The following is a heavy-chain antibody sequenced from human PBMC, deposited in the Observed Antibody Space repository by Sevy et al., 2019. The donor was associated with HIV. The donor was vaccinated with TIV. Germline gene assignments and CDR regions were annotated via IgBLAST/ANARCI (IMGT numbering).Heavy chain of an antibody. CDR3: ASGSLDSTGYPFDY. CDR2: ISSSSTYI. D-gene: IGHD3-22*01. Sequence: GGSLRLSCAASAFTFSIYTMNWVRQAPGKGLEWVSSISSSSTYIYYADSLRGRFTIYRDNGKNSLYLQMHSLSAEDTAVYYCASGSLDSTGYPFDYWGQGTLVTVSS. V-gene: IGHV3-21*01. CDR1: AFTFSIYT. J-gene: IGHJ4*02.